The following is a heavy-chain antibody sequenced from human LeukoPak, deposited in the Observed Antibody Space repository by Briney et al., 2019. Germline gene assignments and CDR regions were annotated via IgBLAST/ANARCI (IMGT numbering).Heavy chain of an antibody. CDR3: ARDRSRFYY. D-gene: IGHD2-2*01. V-gene: IGHV3-7*01. J-gene: IGHJ4*02. CDR1: GLTFSNYW. Sequence: GGSLRLSCAASGLTFSNYWMSWVRQAPGKGLEWVANIKEDGNEKYYVDSVKGRSTISRDNAKKSLYLQMNSLRAEDTAVYYCARDRSRFYYWGQGTPVTVSS. CDR2: IKEDGNEK.